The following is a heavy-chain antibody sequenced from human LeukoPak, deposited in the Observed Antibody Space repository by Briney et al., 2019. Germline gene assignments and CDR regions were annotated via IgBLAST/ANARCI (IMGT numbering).Heavy chain of an antibody. CDR2: TRYDGSNK. Sequence: GGSLRLSCAASGFTFSSYGMHWVRQAPGKGLEWVAFTRYDGSNKYYADSVKGRFTISRDNSKNTLYLQMNSLRAEDTAVYYCAKDPITLYYYGSGSYQEYWGQGTLVTVSS. D-gene: IGHD3-10*01. CDR3: AKDPITLYYYGSGSYQEY. V-gene: IGHV3-30*02. J-gene: IGHJ4*02. CDR1: GFTFSSYG.